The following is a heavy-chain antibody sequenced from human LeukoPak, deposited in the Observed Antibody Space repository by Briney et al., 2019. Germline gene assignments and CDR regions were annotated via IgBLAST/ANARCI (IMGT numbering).Heavy chain of an antibody. D-gene: IGHD1-26*01. V-gene: IGHV1-2*02. Sequence: ASVKVSCKASEYTFTGYYIHWVRQAPGQGLEWMGGINPNRGDTNYAQKFQGRVTMTRDTSISTAYMELSRLGSDDTAVYYCALTGSYHGRWGQGTLVTVSS. CDR2: INPNRGDT. CDR3: ALTGSYHGR. CDR1: EYTFTGYY. J-gene: IGHJ4*02.